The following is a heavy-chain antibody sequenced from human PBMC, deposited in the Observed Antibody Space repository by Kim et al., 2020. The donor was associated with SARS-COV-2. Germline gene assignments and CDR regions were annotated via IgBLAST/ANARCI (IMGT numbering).Heavy chain of an antibody. CDR2: IYYSGST. V-gene: IGHV4-39*01. CDR1: GGSISSSSYY. Sequence: SETLSLTCTVSGGSISSSSYYWGWIRQPPGKGLEWIGSIYYSGSTYYNPSLKSRVTISVDTSKNQFSLKLSSVTAADTAVYYCARFGNPNGDYGLYDAFDIWGQGTMVTVSS. J-gene: IGHJ3*02. D-gene: IGHD4-17*01. CDR3: ARFGNPNGDYGLYDAFDI.